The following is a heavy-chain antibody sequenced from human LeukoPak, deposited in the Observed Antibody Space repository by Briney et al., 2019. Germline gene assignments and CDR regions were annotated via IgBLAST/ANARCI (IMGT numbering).Heavy chain of an antibody. D-gene: IGHD4-17*01. CDR3: ARLKYGDYGLYYFDY. Sequence: SETLSLTCTVSGGSISPYYWSWIRQPPGKGLEWIAYIYYTGSTNYNPSLKSRVTISVDTSKNQFSLKLSSVTAADTAVYYCARLKYGDYGLYYFDYWGQGTLVTVSS. V-gene: IGHV4-59*08. J-gene: IGHJ4*02. CDR1: GGSISPYY. CDR2: IYYTGST.